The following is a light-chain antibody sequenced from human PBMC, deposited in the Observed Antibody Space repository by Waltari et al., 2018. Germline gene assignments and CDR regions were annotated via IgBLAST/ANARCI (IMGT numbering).Light chain of an antibody. J-gene: IGKJ2*01. CDR2: GAS. CDR3: QQYNNCPPYT. CDR1: QHDNFN. V-gene: IGKV3-15*01. Sequence: EIVMTHAPATVPVCPGQRATLPGSDSQHDNFNLAWYQQKPGQAPRLLIYGASTRATGIPARFSGSGSGTEFTLTISSLQSEDFAVYYCQQYNNCPPYTFGQGTKLEIK.